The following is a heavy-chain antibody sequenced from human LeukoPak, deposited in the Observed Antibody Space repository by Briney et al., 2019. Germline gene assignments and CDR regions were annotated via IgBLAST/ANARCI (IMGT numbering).Heavy chain of an antibody. J-gene: IGHJ4*02. V-gene: IGHV4-59*08. CDR2: IYYSGTT. CDR1: GGSISNYY. Sequence: SETLSLTCTVSGGSISNYYWGWIRQPPGKGLEWIGFIYYSGTTHYNPSLKSRVTMSVATSNNQFSLRLSSVTAADTAIYYCARHSGASPHYFDYWGQGALVTVSS. D-gene: IGHD1-26*01. CDR3: ARHSGASPHYFDY.